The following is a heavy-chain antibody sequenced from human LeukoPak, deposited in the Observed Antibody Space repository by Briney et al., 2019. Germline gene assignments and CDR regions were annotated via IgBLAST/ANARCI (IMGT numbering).Heavy chain of an antibody. J-gene: IGHJ4*02. D-gene: IGHD3-9*01. CDR2: IRPEGTTT. CDR3: ARDLDWILFDY. Sequence: GGPLRLSCAASGFTFSTYWMHWVSQDPGKGLVWVSRIRPEGTTTAYADSVKGRFTISRDNAKNTLFLQMNSLSAEDTAVYYCARDLDWILFDYWGQGTLVTVSS. CDR1: GFTFSTYW. V-gene: IGHV3-74*03.